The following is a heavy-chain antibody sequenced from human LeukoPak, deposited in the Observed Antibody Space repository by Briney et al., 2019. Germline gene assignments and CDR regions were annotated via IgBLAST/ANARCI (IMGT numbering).Heavy chain of an antibody. J-gene: IGHJ5*02. Sequence: SETLSLTCTVSGGSISSGNYYWSWIRQPAGTGLEWIGRIYISGSTNYNPSLKSRVTMSVDMSKNQFSLKLRSVTAADTAVYNCARKVESGWFDTWGQGTLGTVSS. CDR1: GGSISSGNYY. V-gene: IGHV4-61*02. CDR2: IYISGST. CDR3: ARKVESGWFDT.